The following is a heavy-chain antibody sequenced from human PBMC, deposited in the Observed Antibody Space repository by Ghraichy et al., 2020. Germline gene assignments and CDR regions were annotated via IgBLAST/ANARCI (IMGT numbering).Heavy chain of an antibody. J-gene: IGHJ4*02. D-gene: IGHD1-26*01. CDR1: GFTFSNYA. CDR3: AKSISGNYNFDY. Sequence: GGSLRLSCAASGFTFSNYAMSWVRQGPGKGLEWVSAISGSGGSTYYADSVKGRFTISRDNSKNTLYLQMNSLRAEDTAVYYCAKSISGNYNFDYWGQGTLVTVSS. V-gene: IGHV3-23*01. CDR2: ISGSGGST.